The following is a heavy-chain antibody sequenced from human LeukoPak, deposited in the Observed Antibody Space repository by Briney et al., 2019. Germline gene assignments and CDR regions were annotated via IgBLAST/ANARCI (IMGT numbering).Heavy chain of an antibody. CDR1: GYTFSNYG. J-gene: IGHJ3*02. Sequence: ASVKVSCKASGYTFSNYGISWVRQAPGQGLEWMGWISVHNGNTNYAQKVQGRVTMTTDTSTNTAYMELRSLRSDDTAVYYCARDRRYFDWLLSIRDAFDIWGQGTMVSVSS. D-gene: IGHD3-9*01. CDR3: ARDRRYFDWLLSIRDAFDI. V-gene: IGHV1-18*01. CDR2: ISVHNGNT.